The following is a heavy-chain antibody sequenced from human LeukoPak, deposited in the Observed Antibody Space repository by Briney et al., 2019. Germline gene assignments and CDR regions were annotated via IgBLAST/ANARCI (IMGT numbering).Heavy chain of an antibody. Sequence: SSETLSLTCTVSGYSISSGYYWGWIRRPPGKGREWIGVIYHSGSTYYNPSLKSRVTISVDTSKNQFSLKLSSVTAADTAVYYCAREGYCSGGSCSIDYWGQGTLVTVSS. CDR3: AREGYCSGGSCSIDY. J-gene: IGHJ4*02. CDR1: GYSISSGYY. CDR2: IYHSGST. V-gene: IGHV4-38-2*02. D-gene: IGHD2-15*01.